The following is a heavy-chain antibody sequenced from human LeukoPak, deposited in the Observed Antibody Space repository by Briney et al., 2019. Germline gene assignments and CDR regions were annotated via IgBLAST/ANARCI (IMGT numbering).Heavy chain of an antibody. J-gene: IGHJ4*02. CDR3: ASLTTVTQGYFDS. Sequence: SETLSLTCTVSGGSITSYYWSWIRQPPGKGLEWIGYIYYSGSTNYNPSLKSRLTISVDASRNQFSLKLSSVTATDTAVYYCASLTTVTQGYFDSWGQGTLVTVSS. CDR1: GGSITSYY. CDR2: IYYSGST. D-gene: IGHD4-17*01. V-gene: IGHV4-59*08.